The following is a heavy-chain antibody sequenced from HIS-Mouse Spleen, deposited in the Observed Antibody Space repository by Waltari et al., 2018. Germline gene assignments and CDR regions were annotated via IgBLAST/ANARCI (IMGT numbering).Heavy chain of an antibody. CDR3: AREIPYSSSWYDWYFDL. D-gene: IGHD6-13*01. J-gene: IGHJ2*01. CDR2: IYYRGST. CDR1: GGSISRRSYY. Sequence: QLQLQESGPGLVKPSETLSLTCTVPGGSISRRSYYWGRIRQPPGKGLEWIGSIYYRGSTYYNPSLKSRVTISVDTSKNQFSLKLSSVTAADTAVYYCAREIPYSSSWYDWYFDLWGRGTLVTVSS. V-gene: IGHV4-39*07.